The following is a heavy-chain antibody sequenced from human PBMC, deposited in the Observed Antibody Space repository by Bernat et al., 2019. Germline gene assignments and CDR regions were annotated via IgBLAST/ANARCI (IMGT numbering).Heavy chain of an antibody. CDR3: ARAAYYYGSGSYSYYFDY. Sequence: QVQLVQSGAEVKKPGSSVKVSCKASGGTFSSYTISWVRQAPGQGLEWMGRIIPILGIANYAQKFQGRVTITADKSTSTAYMELRSLRSDDTAVYYCARAAYYYGSGSYSYYFDYWGQGTLVTVSS. V-gene: IGHV1-69*02. CDR1: GGTFSSYT. CDR2: IIPILGIA. D-gene: IGHD3-10*01. J-gene: IGHJ4*02.